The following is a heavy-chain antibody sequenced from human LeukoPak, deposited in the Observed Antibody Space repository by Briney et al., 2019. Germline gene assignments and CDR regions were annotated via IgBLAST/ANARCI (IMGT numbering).Heavy chain of an antibody. Sequence: SETLSLTCTVSGGSISSYYWCWIQQPPGKGLEWIGYIYYSGSTNYNPSLKSRVTISVDTSKNHFSLKLSSVTAADTAVYYYARETPYYYDSSAAGWFDPWGQGTLVTVSS. CDR2: IYYSGST. V-gene: IGHV4-59*01. CDR1: GGSISSYY. CDR3: ARETPYYYDSSAAGWFDP. D-gene: IGHD3-22*01. J-gene: IGHJ5*02.